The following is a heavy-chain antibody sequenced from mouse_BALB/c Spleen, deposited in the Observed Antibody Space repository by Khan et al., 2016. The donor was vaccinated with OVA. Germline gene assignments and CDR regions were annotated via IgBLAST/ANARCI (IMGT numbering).Heavy chain of an antibody. D-gene: IGHD2-14*01. CDR2: MIYSGST. CDR1: GDSITSGS. Sequence: EVQLVESGPSLVKPSQTLSLTCSVTGDSITSGSWNWIRKFPGNKLEYMGYMIYSGSTYYNPSLKSRISITRHTSKNQDYLQLNSMTTEDTATYYCARSTYRYAFAYWSQGTLVTVSA. J-gene: IGHJ3*01. CDR3: ARSTYRYAFAY. V-gene: IGHV3-8*02.